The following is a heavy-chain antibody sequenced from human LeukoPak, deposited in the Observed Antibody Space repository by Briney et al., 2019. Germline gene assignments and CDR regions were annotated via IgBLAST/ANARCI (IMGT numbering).Heavy chain of an antibody. D-gene: IGHD4-17*01. CDR2: VIPMFDTV. V-gene: IGHV1-69*05. CDR1: GTFSTHA. J-gene: IGHJ4*02. CDR3: ARDSKTLTTEPGHFDY. Sequence: GASVKVSCKASGTFSTHALSWVRQAPGQGLEWMGRVIPMFDTVIYAQKFQDRVTITTDESTSTAYMELSSLRSEDTAVYYCARDSKTLTTEPGHFDYWGQGALVSVSP.